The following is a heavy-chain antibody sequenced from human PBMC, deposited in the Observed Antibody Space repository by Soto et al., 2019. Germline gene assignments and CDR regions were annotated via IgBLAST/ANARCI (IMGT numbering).Heavy chain of an antibody. D-gene: IGHD3-10*01. V-gene: IGHV1-18*04. J-gene: IGHJ6*02. CDR3: ARDRPVRGATSYPHYYYYYGMDV. Sequence: ASVKVSCTASGYPFTSYGISWVRQAPGQGLEWMGGVSAYNGNTNYAQKLQGRVTMTTDTSTSTAYMELRSLRSDDTALYYCARDRPVRGATSYPHYYYYYGMDVWGQGTTVTVSS. CDR1: GYPFTSYG. CDR2: VSAYNGNT.